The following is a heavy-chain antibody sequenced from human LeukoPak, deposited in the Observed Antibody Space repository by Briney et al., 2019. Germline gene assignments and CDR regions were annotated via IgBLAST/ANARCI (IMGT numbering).Heavy chain of an antibody. J-gene: IGHJ3*02. CDR3: AARSLAGSDAFDI. D-gene: IGHD3-16*01. CDR1: GFTFSILD. Sequence: PGGSLRLSCAASGFTFSILDMSWVRQAPGKGLEWVSAISGNGGRTYYADSVKGRFAISRDNSKNTLYLQMNSLRAEDTAVYYCAARSLAGSDAFDIWGQGTMVTVSS. V-gene: IGHV3-23*01. CDR2: ISGNGGRT.